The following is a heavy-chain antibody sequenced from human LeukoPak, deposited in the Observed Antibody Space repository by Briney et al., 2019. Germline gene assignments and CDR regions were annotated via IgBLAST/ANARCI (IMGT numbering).Heavy chain of an antibody. CDR2: IYYSWST. J-gene: IGHJ5*02. Sequence: PSQTLSLTCTVSGGSLSRGGYYWIWIRQHPGKGLEWIGYIYYSWSTDHNPSLKSRVTIAVETSKNQFCVKLSSVTAADTAVYYCARVATAAGGDWFDPWGQGTLVTVSS. CDR3: ARVATAAGGDWFDP. V-gene: IGHV4-31*03. D-gene: IGHD6-13*01. CDR1: GGSLSRGGYY.